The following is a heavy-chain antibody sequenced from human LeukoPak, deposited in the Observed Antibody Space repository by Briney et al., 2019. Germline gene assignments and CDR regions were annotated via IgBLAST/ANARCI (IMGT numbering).Heavy chain of an antibody. D-gene: IGHD3-22*01. CDR2: ISDSGGST. CDR3: AKRGVVIRVILVGFHKEAYYFDS. V-gene: IGHV3-23*01. CDR1: GITLSNYG. J-gene: IGHJ4*02. Sequence: PGGSLRLSCAVSGITLSNYGMSWVRQAPGKGLKWVAGISDSGGSTNSAYAVKGRFPIPRDNPKNTLYLQMTSLRAEDTAVYFCAKRGVVIRVILVGFHKEAYYFDSWGQGALVTVSS.